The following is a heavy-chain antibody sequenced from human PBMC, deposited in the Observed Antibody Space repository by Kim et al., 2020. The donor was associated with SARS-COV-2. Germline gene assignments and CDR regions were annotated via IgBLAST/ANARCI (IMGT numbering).Heavy chain of an antibody. D-gene: IGHD2-15*01. J-gene: IGHJ6*02. CDR2: ISYDGSNK. CDR1: GFTFSSYA. CDR3: ARDQGYCSGGSCYSGWVYDYYGMDV. Sequence: GGSLRLSCAASGFTFSSYAMHWVRQAPGKGLEWVAVISYDGSNKNYADSVKGRFTISRDNSKNTLYLQMNSLRAEDTAVYYCARDQGYCSGGSCYSGWVYDYYGMDVWGQGTTVTVSS. V-gene: IGHV3-30-3*01.